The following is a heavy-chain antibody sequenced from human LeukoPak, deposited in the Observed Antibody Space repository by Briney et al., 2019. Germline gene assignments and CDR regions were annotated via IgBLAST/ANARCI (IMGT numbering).Heavy chain of an antibody. CDR1: GFTFSSYA. Sequence: GGSLRLSCAASGFTFSSYAMHWVRQAPGKGLEWVAVISYDGSNKYCADSVKGRFTISRDNSKNTLYLQMNSLRAEDTAVYYCARGGKGLTYYYDSSGYYHFDYWGQGTLVTVSS. CDR2: ISYDGSNK. CDR3: ARGGKGLTYYYDSSGYYHFDY. D-gene: IGHD3-22*01. J-gene: IGHJ4*02. V-gene: IGHV3-30-3*01.